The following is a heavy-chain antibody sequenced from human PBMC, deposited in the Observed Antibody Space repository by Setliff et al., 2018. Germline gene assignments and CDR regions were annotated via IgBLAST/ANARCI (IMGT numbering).Heavy chain of an antibody. Sequence: LRLSCAASGFTFNTYWMHWVRQTPGKGLEWVSYINSGGSKVYYADSVKGRFTITRDNAKNSLYLQMNSLRAEDTAVYYCARVYSGYDPNHYFDYWGQGTLVTVSS. CDR3: ARVYSGYDPNHYFDY. CDR2: INSGGSKV. J-gene: IGHJ4*02. D-gene: IGHD5-12*01. V-gene: IGHV3-48*01. CDR1: GFTFNTYW.